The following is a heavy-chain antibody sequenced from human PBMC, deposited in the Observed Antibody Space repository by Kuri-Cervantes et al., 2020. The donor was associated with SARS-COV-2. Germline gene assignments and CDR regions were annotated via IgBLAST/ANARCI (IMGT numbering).Heavy chain of an antibody. V-gene: IGHV4-61*01. CDR1: GGPFSSGSYY. D-gene: IGHD6-19*01. CDR3: ASEEYSGWYRAPLGFDY. CDR2: IYYRGST. Sequence: SETLSLTCTVSGGPFSSGSYYWSWIRQPPGKGLEWIGYIYYRGSTNYNPSLKSRVTISVDTSKNQFSLKLSSVTAADTAVYYCASEEYSGWYRAPLGFDYWGQGTLVTVSS. J-gene: IGHJ4*02.